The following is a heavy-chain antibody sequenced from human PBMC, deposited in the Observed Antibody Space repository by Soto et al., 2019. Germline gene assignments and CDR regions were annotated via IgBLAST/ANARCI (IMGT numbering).Heavy chain of an antibody. D-gene: IGHD2-15*01. J-gene: IGHJ5*02. V-gene: IGHV4-34*01. CDR1: GGSFSGYY. Sequence: SETLSLTCAVYGGSFSGYYWSWIRQPPGKGLEWIGEINHSGSTNYNPSLKSRVTISVDTSKNQFSLKLSSVTAADTAVYYCARGWDRRQYIVVVVAATGGSGWFDPWGQGTLVTVSS. CDR3: ARGWDRRQYIVVVVAATGGSGWFDP. CDR2: INHSGST.